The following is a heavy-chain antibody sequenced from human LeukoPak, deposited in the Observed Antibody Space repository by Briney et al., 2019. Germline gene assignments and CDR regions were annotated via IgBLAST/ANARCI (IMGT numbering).Heavy chain of an antibody. V-gene: IGHV1-2*02. Sequence: ASVKVSCKASGYTFTGYYMHWVRQAPGQGLEWMGWINPNSGGTNYAQKFQGRVTMTRDTSISTAYMELSRLRSDDTAVYYCARFYDSSGYYTTDYWGQGTLVTVSS. D-gene: IGHD3-22*01. J-gene: IGHJ4*02. CDR2: INPNSGGT. CDR3: ARFYDSSGYYTTDY. CDR1: GYTFTGYY.